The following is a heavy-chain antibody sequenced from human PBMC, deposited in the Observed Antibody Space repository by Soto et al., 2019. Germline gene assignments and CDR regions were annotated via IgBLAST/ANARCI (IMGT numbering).Heavy chain of an antibody. CDR3: ARGTLLRFLEWSLGPPPYFDY. D-gene: IGHD3-3*01. V-gene: IGHV5-51*01. CDR2: IYPGDSDT. Sequence: GESLKISCKGSGYSFTSYWIGWVRQMPGKGLEWMGIIYPGDSDTRYSPSFQGQVTISADKSISTAYLQWSSLKASDTAMYYCARGTLLRFLEWSLGPPPYFDYWGQGTLVTVSS. J-gene: IGHJ4*02. CDR1: GYSFTSYW.